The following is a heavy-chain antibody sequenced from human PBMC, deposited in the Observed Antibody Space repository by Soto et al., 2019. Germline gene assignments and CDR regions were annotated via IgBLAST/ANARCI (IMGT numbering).Heavy chain of an antibody. Sequence: SCKASGYTFTGYYIHWVRQAPGKGLEWVAASSYDGRETFYADSAKGRFTSSKEMSKNTAFLQMNALRHEDTAVYFCARDSGWPILNFDNWSQGTPVTVSS. V-gene: IGHV3-30*03. J-gene: IGHJ4*02. CDR3: ARDSGWPILNFDN. CDR2: SSYDGRET. CDR1: GYTFTGYY. D-gene: IGHD3-10*01.